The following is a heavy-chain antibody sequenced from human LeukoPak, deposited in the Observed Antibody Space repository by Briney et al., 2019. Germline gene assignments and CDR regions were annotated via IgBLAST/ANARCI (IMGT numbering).Heavy chain of an antibody. CDR1: GFTFSSYA. D-gene: IGHD5-18*01. V-gene: IGHV3-7*01. Sequence: GGSLRLSCAASGFTFSSYAMGWVRQAPGKGLEWVANIKQDGSEKYYVDSVKGRFTISRDNAKNSLYLQMNSLRAEDTAVYYCVRSEENSYGYEYYFDYWGQGTLVTVSS. CDR3: VRSEENSYGYEYYFDY. J-gene: IGHJ4*02. CDR2: IKQDGSEK.